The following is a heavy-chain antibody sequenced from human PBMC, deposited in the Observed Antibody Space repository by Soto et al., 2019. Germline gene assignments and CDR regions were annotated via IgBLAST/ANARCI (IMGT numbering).Heavy chain of an antibody. V-gene: IGHV4-61*01. Sequence: SETLSLTCTVSGGSVSSGTYYWGWIRQPPGKGLEWIGYIYYNGYTNYNPSLESRVTISVDTSKNQFSLKLSSVTAADTAVYYCARSYSGWYSDYWGQGTLVTVSS. D-gene: IGHD6-19*01. CDR1: GGSVSSGTYY. CDR2: IYYNGYT. CDR3: ARSYSGWYSDY. J-gene: IGHJ4*02.